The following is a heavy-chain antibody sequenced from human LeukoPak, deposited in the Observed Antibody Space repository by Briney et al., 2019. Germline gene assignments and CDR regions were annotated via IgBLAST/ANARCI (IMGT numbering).Heavy chain of an antibody. J-gene: IGHJ3*02. CDR2: ITPIFGAA. CDR3: ASPFYYDSSGYYDAFDI. D-gene: IGHD3-22*01. CDR1: GGTFSSYP. Sequence: SVKVSCKASGGTFSSYPFTWVRQAPGQGLEWMGEITPIFGAANYAQTFQGRVTITADESTSTAYMELSSLRSEDTAVYYCASPFYYDSSGYYDAFDIWGQGTMVTVSS. V-gene: IGHV1-69*01.